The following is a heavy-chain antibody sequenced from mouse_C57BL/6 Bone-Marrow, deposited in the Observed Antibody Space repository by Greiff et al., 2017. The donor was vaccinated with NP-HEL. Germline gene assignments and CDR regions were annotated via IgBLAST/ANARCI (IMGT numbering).Heavy chain of an antibody. CDR3: ARWLLRGFYYFDY. J-gene: IGHJ2*01. V-gene: IGHV1-4*01. Sequence: QVQLQQPGAELARPGASVKMSCKASGYTFTSYTMHWVKQRPGQGLEWIGYINPSSGYTKYNQKFKDKATLTADKSSSTAYMQLSSLTSEDSAVYYCARWLLRGFYYFDYWGQGTTLTVSS. CDR1: GYTFTSYT. D-gene: IGHD2-3*01. CDR2: INPSSGYT.